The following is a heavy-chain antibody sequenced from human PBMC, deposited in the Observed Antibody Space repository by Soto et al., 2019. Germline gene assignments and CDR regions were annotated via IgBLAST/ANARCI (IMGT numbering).Heavy chain of an antibody. J-gene: IGHJ4*02. V-gene: IGHV3-23*01. CDR3: AEVPAVPREGYFDY. Sequence: GGSLRLSCAASGFTFTNYAMNWVRQAPGRGLEWVSTISGSGGSTYYADSVRGRFTISRDNSKNTLYLQMNSLRAEDTALYYCAEVPAVPREGYFDYWGQGTLVTVSS. CDR2: ISGSGGST. D-gene: IGHD6-19*01. CDR1: GFTFTNYA.